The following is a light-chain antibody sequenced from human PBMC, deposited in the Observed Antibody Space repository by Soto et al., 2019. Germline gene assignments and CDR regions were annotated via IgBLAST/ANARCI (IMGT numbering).Light chain of an antibody. V-gene: IGLV1-51*01. CDR3: GTWDSSLSAYV. Sequence: QSVLTQPPSVSAAPGQKVTISCSGSSSNIGNTYVSWYQQLPGTAPKLLIYDNNKRPSGIPDRFSDSKFGTSATLAITGLQTGDEADYYCGTWDSSLSAYVFGTGTKVTVL. J-gene: IGLJ1*01. CDR1: SSNIGNTY. CDR2: DNN.